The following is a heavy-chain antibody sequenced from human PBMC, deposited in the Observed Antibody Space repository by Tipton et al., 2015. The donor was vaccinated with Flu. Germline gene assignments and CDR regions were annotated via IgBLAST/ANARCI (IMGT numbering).Heavy chain of an antibody. V-gene: IGHV3-7*01. CDR3: ARWGPYDYDSTSG. CDR2: IKQDGSGK. Sequence: SLRLSCADSGFTFSNSWMSWVRQAPGKGLEWVANIKQDGSGKYYVDSVKGRFTISRDNAKNSLYLQMNSLRAEDTAVYYCARWGPYDYDSTSGWGQGTMVTVSS. CDR1: GFTFSNSW. D-gene: IGHD3-22*01. J-gene: IGHJ3*01.